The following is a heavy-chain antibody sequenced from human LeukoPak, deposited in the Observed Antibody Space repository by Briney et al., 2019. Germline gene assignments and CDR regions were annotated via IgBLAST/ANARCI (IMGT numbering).Heavy chain of an antibody. CDR2: IQPDGSEK. V-gene: IGHV3-7*01. CDR3: GRDCGRKDDY. CDR1: GFTFSNYW. D-gene: IGHD1-26*01. J-gene: IGHJ4*02. Sequence: GESLRLTCAASGFTFSNYWMTWVRQAPGKGLEWVANIQPDGSEKYYVDYVKGRFTIARDNAKNSLYLQMNSLRAEDTAVYYCGRDCGRKDDYWGQGTLVTASS.